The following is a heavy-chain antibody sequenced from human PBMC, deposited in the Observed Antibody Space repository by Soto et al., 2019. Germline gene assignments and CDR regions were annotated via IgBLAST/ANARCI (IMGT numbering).Heavy chain of an antibody. J-gene: IGHJ4*02. CDR2: ISAYNGNT. Sequence: ASVKVSCKASGYTFTSYGISWVRQAPGQGLEWMGWISAYNGNTNYAQKLQGGVTMTTDTSTSTAYMELRSLRSDDTAVYYCATESNSRELLIRPHFDSWGPGVVVTVSS. CDR1: GYTFTSYG. V-gene: IGHV1-18*04. D-gene: IGHD1-7*01. CDR3: ATESNSRELLIRPHFDS.